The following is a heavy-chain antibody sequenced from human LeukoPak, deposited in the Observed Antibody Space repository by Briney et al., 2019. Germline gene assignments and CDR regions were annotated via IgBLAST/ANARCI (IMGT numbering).Heavy chain of an antibody. CDR2: IYYSRST. J-gene: IGHJ4*02. V-gene: IGHV4-59*08. Sequence: SETLSLTCTVSGGSISSSYWSWIRQPPGKGLEWIGYIYYSRSTSYNPALKSRVTISVHTSKNQFSLKLNSVTAADTAVYYCARQGPLTTAVTTRTLPFDYWGQGTLDGVSS. CDR1: GGSISSSY. CDR3: ARQGPLTTAVTTRTLPFDY. D-gene: IGHD4-11*01.